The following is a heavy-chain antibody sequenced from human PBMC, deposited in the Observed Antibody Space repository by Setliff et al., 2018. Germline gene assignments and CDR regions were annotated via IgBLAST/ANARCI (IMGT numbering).Heavy chain of an antibody. CDR3: AREERYYSFWSGYFDY. CDR2: IYYSGST. Sequence: SETLSLTCTVSGGSISSGGYYWSWIRQHPGKGLEWIGYIYYSGSTYYNPSLKSRVTVSVDTSKNQFSLKLSSVTAADTAVYYCAREERYYSFWSGYFDYWGQGPRSPSPQ. CDR1: GGSISSGGYY. V-gene: IGHV4-31*03. J-gene: IGHJ4*02. D-gene: IGHD3-3*01.